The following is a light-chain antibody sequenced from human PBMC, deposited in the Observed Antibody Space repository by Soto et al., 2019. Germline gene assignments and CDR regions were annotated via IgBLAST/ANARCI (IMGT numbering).Light chain of an antibody. V-gene: IGKV1-6*01. CDR2: AAS. J-gene: IGKJ1*01. CDR3: LQDYGDSWT. Sequence: MTQSPASLSASVGEIIIITCRASRDVGSDVSWYQQKQGQAPTLLIYAASNLYTGVPSRFRGSRSGTELTITISGLKPEDVASYDCLQDYGDSWTFGQGTKVDIK. CDR1: RDVGSD.